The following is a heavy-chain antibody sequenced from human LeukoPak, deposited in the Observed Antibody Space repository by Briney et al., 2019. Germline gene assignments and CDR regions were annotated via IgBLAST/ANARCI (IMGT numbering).Heavy chain of an antibody. CDR3: AKGGAMIVGLPFDY. J-gene: IGHJ4*02. V-gene: IGHV1-69*06. CDR2: IIPIFGTA. D-gene: IGHD3-22*01. CDR1: GGTFSSYA. Sequence: SVKVSCKASGGTFSSYAISWVRQAPGQGLEWMGGIIPIFGTANYAQTFQGRVTITADKSTSTAYMELSSLRSEDTAVYYCAKGGAMIVGLPFDYWGQGTLVTVSS.